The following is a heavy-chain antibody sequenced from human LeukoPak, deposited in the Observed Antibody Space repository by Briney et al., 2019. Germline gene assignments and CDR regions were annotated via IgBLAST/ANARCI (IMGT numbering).Heavy chain of an antibody. CDR2: INHSGST. D-gene: IGHD6-19*01. V-gene: IGHV4-34*01. Sequence: SETLSLTCAVYGGSFSGYYCSWIRQPPGKGLEWIGEINHSGSTNYNPSLKSRVTISVDTSKNQFSLKLSTVTAADTAVYYCSRGLLKIAVAGHKDYWGQGTLVTVSS. J-gene: IGHJ4*02. CDR3: SRGLLKIAVAGHKDY. CDR1: GGSFSGYY.